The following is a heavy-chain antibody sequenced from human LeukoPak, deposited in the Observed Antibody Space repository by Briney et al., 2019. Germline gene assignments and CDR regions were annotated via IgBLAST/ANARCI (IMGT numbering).Heavy chain of an antibody. Sequence: SETLSLTCTVSGGSISGYYWSWIRQPPGKGLEWIGYIYYSGSTNYNPSLKSRVTISLDTSKNQFPLKLSSVTAADTAVHYCARVLTYGSRTYYFDYWGQGTLVTVSS. D-gene: IGHD3-10*01. V-gene: IGHV4-59*01. CDR1: GGSISGYY. CDR3: ARVLTYGSRTYYFDY. CDR2: IYYSGST. J-gene: IGHJ4*02.